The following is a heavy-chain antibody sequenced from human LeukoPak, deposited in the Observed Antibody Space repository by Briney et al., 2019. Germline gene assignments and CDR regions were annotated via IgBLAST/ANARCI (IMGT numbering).Heavy chain of an antibody. CDR2: VSSSGTDI. J-gene: IGHJ4*02. V-gene: IGHV3-21*01. D-gene: IGHD3-10*01. CDR1: GFTFSSYN. Sequence: GGSLRLSCAASGFTFSSYNMNWVRQAPGKGLEWVSSVSSSGTDIYYADSVKGRFTISRDNAKNSLYLQMNSLRAEDTAVYYCARDGVTMVRGVILYWGQGTLVTVSS. CDR3: ARDGVTMVRGVILY.